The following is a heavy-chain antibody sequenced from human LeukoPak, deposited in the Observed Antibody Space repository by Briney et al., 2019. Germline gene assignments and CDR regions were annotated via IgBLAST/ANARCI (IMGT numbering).Heavy chain of an antibody. J-gene: IGHJ5*02. CDR3: ARGPSITIFGVVMYTWFDP. D-gene: IGHD3-3*01. Sequence: SVKVSCKASGGTFSSYTVTWVRQAPGQGLEWMGGIIPMFRTSNYAQKFQGRVTVTTDESTSTAYMELTSLRSEDTAVYYCARGPSITIFGVVMYTWFDPWGQGTPVSVSS. CDR1: GGTFSSYT. CDR2: IIPMFRTS. V-gene: IGHV1-69*05.